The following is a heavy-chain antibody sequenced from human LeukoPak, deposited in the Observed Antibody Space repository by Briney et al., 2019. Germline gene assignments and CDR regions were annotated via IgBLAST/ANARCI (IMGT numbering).Heavy chain of an antibody. V-gene: IGHV4-39*01. CDR3: ARLSNYDFWSGYPILYYFDY. CDR1: GGSISSYY. CDR2: IYYSGST. D-gene: IGHD3-3*01. Sequence: SETLSLTCTVSGGSISSYYWSWIRQPPGKGLEWIGSIYYSGSTYYNPSLKSRVTISVDTSKNQFSLKLSSVTAADTAVYYCARLSNYDFWSGYPILYYFDYWGQGTLVTVSS. J-gene: IGHJ4*02.